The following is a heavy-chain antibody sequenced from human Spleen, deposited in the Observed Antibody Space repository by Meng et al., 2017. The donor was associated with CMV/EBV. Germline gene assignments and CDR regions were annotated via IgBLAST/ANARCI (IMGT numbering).Heavy chain of an antibody. V-gene: IGHV1-18*04. CDR2: ISGYSGHL. CDR1: GYSFNSYG. CDR3: AITRGDRPMDYFDF. D-gene: IGHD3-10*01. Sequence: KASGYSFNSYGISWARQAPGQPPEWIGWISGYSGHLKYAQKFQGRVTLTTDTPSSAAYMELRSLRSDDTAIYYCAITRGDRPMDYFDFWGQGTLVTVSS. J-gene: IGHJ4*02.